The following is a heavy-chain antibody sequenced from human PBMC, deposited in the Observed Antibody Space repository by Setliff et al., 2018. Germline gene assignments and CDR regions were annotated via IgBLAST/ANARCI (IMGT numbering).Heavy chain of an antibody. V-gene: IGHV4-61*02. CDR1: GDSISSDRYY. Sequence: PSETLSLTCTVSGDSISSDRYYWSWIRQPAGKALEWIGRIYSSGGSIYNPSLKSRVTISVDTSKNQFSLKLSSVTAADTAMYYCARLSGFLYVDVWGKGTTVTVSS. CDR2: IYSSGGS. D-gene: IGHD3-3*01. J-gene: IGHJ6*03. CDR3: ARLSGFLYVDV.